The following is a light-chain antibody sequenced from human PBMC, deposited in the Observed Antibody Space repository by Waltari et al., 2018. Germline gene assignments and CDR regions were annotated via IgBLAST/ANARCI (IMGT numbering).Light chain of an antibody. J-gene: IGKJ3*01. CDR3: QQYNNWPPVFT. CDR2: GAS. Sequence: EIVLTQSLATLSVSTGERATLSCRASHSISNNLAWYQQKPGQAPRLLIYGASARATGIPARFSGSGSGTEFTLTISSLQSEDFAIYYCQQYNNWPPVFTFGPGTKVDF. CDR1: HSISNN. V-gene: IGKV3-15*01.